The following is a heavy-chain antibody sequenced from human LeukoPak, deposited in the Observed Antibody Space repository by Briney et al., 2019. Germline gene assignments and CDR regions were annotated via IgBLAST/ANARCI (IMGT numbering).Heavy chain of an antibody. CDR3: AKSLDSHRQVFYFDY. V-gene: IGHV3-23*01. Sequence: QTGGSLTLSCAASGFTFSDYAMSWVRQAPGKGLEWVSAISGSGGSTYYADSVKGRFTISRDNSKNTLYLQMNSLRAEDTAVYYCAKSLDSHRQVFYFDYWGQGTLVTVSS. CDR1: GFTFSDYA. J-gene: IGHJ4*02. D-gene: IGHD5-18*01. CDR2: ISGSGGST.